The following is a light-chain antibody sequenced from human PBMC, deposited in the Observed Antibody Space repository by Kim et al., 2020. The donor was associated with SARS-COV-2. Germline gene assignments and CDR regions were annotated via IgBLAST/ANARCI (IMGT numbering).Light chain of an antibody. CDR2: RDK. CDR3: QSADISGISWI. J-gene: IGLJ2*01. Sequence: PGRAPILVLYRDKERPSWIPERFSGSRSGTTLTLTSTGVQTEDEADYFCQSADISGISWIFGGGTPLTVL. V-gene: IGLV3-25*03.